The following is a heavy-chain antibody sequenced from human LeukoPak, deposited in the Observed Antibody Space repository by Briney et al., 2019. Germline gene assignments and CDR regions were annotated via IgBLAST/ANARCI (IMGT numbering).Heavy chain of an antibody. D-gene: IGHD1/OR15-1a*01. J-gene: IGHJ5*02. CDR3: ARGVPYLLTT. V-gene: IGHV4-59*02. CDR2: IYHTGST. Sequence: PSETLSLTCTISGGSVSDYYWSWIRQSPGKGLEWIGYIYHTGSTSYSPSLKSRVTISVDTSKNQFSLKLSSVTAADTAVYYCARGVPYLLTTWGQGTLVTVSS. CDR1: GGSVSDYY.